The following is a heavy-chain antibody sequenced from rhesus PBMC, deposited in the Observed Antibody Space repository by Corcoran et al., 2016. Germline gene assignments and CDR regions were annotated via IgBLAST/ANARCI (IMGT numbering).Heavy chain of an antibody. CDR2: SSGSGGRT. J-gene: IGHJ4*01. V-gene: IGHV4-173*01. D-gene: IGHD4-29*01. Sequence: QVQLQESGPGLVTPSETLSLTCAVSGGSISRHYCRWLRQPPGKGLEWMGRSSGSGGRTDYNPSLKSRVTISKDASKNQFSLKLSSVTAADTAVYYCARDRPFYGSSQDYWGQGVLVTVSS. CDR1: GGSISRHY. CDR3: ARDRPFYGSSQDY.